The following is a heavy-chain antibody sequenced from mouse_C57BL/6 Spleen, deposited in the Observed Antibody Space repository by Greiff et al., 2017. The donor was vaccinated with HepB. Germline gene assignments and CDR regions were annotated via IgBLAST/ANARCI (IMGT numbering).Heavy chain of an antibody. J-gene: IGHJ2*01. D-gene: IGHD2-4*01. V-gene: IGHV1-69*01. Sequence: QVQLQQPGAELVMPGASVKLSCKASGYTFTSYWMHWVKQRPGQGLEWIGEIDPSDSYTNYNQKFKGKSTLTVDKSSSTAYMQLSSLTSEDSAVYYCARREDYGRDYFDYWGQGTTLTVSS. CDR1: GYTFTSYW. CDR3: ARREDYGRDYFDY. CDR2: IDPSDSYT.